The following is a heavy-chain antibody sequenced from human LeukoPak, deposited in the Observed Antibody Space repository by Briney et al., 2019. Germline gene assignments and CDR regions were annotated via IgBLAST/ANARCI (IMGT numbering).Heavy chain of an antibody. V-gene: IGHV4-39*07. CDR3: ASDPVADNY. Sequence: SETLSLTCTVSGGSISTSSYYWGWVRQPPGKGLEWIGNIFYSGSTYYSPSLKSRVTISLDTSRNQFSLKLNSVTAADTAVYYCASDPVADNYWGQGTLVTVSS. D-gene: IGHD6-19*01. J-gene: IGHJ4*02. CDR2: IFYSGST. CDR1: GGSISTSSYY.